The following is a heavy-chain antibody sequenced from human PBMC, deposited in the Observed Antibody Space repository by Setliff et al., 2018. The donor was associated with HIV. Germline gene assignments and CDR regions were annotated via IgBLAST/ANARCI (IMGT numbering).Heavy chain of an antibody. CDR1: GGAFISHT. V-gene: IGHV1-69*04. CDR2: IIPILGIP. D-gene: IGHD2-2*02. Sequence: PVKVSCKASGGAFISHTFTWVRQAPGQGLEWMGRIIPILGIPNYAQNFQGRLTISADKSTRTAYLELSSLRSDDSAVYFCAKEQEIGSYLDPWGQGTLVTVSS. CDR3: AKEQEIGSYLDP. J-gene: IGHJ5*02.